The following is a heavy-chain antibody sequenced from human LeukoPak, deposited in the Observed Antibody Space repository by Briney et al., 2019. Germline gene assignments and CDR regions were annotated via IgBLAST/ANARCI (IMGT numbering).Heavy chain of an antibody. Sequence: ASVKVSCKASGYTFTDYYMHWVRQAPGQGLEWMGWINPNSGGTNYAQKFQGRVTMTRDTSISTAYMELSRLRSDDTAVYYCARDSTIAVAGTWFDPWGQGTLVTVSS. J-gene: IGHJ5*02. CDR1: GYTFTDYY. CDR3: ARDSTIAVAGTWFDP. V-gene: IGHV1-2*02. CDR2: INPNSGGT. D-gene: IGHD6-19*01.